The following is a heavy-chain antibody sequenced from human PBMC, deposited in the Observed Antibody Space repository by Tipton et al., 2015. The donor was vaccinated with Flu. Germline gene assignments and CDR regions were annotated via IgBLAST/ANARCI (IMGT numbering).Heavy chain of an antibody. CDR1: GFTFDDYA. Sequence: SGFTFDDYAMHWIRQAPGKGLEWVSHTNWNSDSIAYADSVKGRFTISRDNAKNFLYLQMNSLRPEDTALYYCSKGVSVGSTRLFDSWGRGTLVTVSS. CDR3: SKGVSVGSTRLFDS. V-gene: IGHV3-9*01. CDR2: TNWNSDSI. D-gene: IGHD1-26*01. J-gene: IGHJ4*02.